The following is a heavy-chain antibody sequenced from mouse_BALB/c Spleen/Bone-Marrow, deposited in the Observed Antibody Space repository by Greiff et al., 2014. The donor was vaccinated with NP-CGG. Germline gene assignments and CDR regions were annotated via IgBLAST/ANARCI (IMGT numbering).Heavy chain of an antibody. D-gene: IGHD2-4*01. J-gene: IGHJ4*01. CDR1: GFTFSSFG. CDR3: ARKGAMITHYYAMDY. Sequence: EVQVVESGGGLVQPGGSRKLSCAASGFTFSSFGMHWVRQAPEKGLEWVAYISNGSSPIYYADTVKGRFTTSRDNPKNTLFLQMTSLRSEDTAMYYCARKGAMITHYYAMDYWGQGTSVTVSS. V-gene: IGHV5-17*02. CDR2: ISNGSSPI.